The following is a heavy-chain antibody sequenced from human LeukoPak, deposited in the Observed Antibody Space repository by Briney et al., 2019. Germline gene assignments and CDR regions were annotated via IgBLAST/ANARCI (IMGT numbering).Heavy chain of an antibody. CDR3: TRGAWGQLSPEY. CDR1: GYTFISYG. D-gene: IGHD3-16*02. J-gene: IGHJ1*01. V-gene: IGHV1-18*01. CDR2: INPDDGDT. Sequence: ASEKVSCKASGYTFISYGISWVRQAPGQGLEWMGWINPDDGDTNYAPQLQGRATMTTDTSTSTAYLDLRSLRSDDTAVYDGTRGAWGQLSPEYWGKGSLDTVSS.